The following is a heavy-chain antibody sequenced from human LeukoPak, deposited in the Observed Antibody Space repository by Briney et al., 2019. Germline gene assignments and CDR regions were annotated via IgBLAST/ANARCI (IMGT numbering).Heavy chain of an antibody. CDR1: GLTFSNYA. V-gene: IGHV3-23*01. CDR2: IVGSGGST. D-gene: IGHD3-9*01. J-gene: IGHJ4*02. CDR3: AKWGDYDILTGYYDSDY. Sequence: GGSLRLSCAASGLTFSNYAMSWVRQAPGKGLEWVSAIVGSGGSTYYADSVKGRFTTSRDNPKNTLYLQMNSLRAEDTAVYYCAKWGDYDILTGYYDSDYWGQGTLVTVSS.